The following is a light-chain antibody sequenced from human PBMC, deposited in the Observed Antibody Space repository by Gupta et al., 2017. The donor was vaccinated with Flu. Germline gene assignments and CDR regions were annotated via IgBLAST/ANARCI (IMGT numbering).Light chain of an antibody. V-gene: IGLV2-11*01. J-gene: IGLJ3*02. Sequence: QSALTQPRSVSGSPGQSVTISCTGTTNDVGFYNYVSWYQHHPGKAPKVMVHDVSKRPSGVPDRFSGSKSGNTASLTISGLQADDEADYYCSSYAGSDTWVFGGGTKLTVL. CDR2: DVS. CDR1: TNDVGFYNY. CDR3: SSYAGSDTWV.